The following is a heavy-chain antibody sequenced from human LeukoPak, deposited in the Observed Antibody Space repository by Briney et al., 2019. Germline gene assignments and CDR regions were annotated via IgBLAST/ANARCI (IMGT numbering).Heavy chain of an antibody. J-gene: IGHJ3*02. CDR3: ARAVVVTTAAFDI. CDR2: ISSSSSYI. V-gene: IGHV3-21*05. CDR1: GFTFSSYS. Sequence: GGSLRLSCAASGFTFSSYSMNWVRQAPGKGLEWVSYISSSSSYIYYADSVKGRFTISRDNAKNSLYLQMNSLRAEDTAVYYCARAVVVTTAAFDIWGQGTMVTVSS. D-gene: IGHD2-21*02.